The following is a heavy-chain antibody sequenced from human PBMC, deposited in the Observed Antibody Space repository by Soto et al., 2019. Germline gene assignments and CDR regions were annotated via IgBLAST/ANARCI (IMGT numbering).Heavy chain of an antibody. CDR1: GGSFSGYY. CDR3: ARDYGYSSGWYIVRGPENYGMDV. D-gene: IGHD6-19*01. V-gene: IGHV4-34*01. J-gene: IGHJ6*02. Sequence: PSETLSLTCAVYGGSFSGYYWSWIRQPPGKGLEWIGEINHSGSTNYNPSLKSRVTISVDTSKNQFSLKLSSVTAADTAVYYCARDYGYSSGWYIVRGPENYGMDVWGQGTTVTVSS. CDR2: INHSGST.